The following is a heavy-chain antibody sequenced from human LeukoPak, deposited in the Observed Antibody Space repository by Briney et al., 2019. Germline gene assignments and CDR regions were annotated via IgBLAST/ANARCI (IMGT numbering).Heavy chain of an antibody. J-gene: IGHJ4*02. CDR1: GGSISSYY. D-gene: IGHD6-19*01. Sequence: SETLSLTCTVSGGSISSYYWSWIRQPPGKGLEWIGYIYYSGSTNYNPSLKSRFTISVDTSKNQFSLKLSSVTAADTAVYYCARSNEQWLIEYYFDYWGQGTLVTVSS. CDR3: ARSNEQWLIEYYFDY. CDR2: IYYSGST. V-gene: IGHV4-59*01.